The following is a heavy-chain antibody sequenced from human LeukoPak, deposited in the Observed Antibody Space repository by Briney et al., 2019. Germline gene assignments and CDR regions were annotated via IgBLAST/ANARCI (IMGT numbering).Heavy chain of an antibody. Sequence: PGGSLRLSCAASGFTFSSYAMSWVRQAPGKGLEWVSAISGSGGSTYYADSVKGRFTISRDNSKNTLYLQMNSLRAEDTAVYYCASPPFRRSPYRPYYMDVWGKGTTVTISS. D-gene: IGHD2-2*02. J-gene: IGHJ6*03. CDR1: GFTFSSYA. CDR2: ISGSGGST. V-gene: IGHV3-23*01. CDR3: ASPPFRRSPYRPYYMDV.